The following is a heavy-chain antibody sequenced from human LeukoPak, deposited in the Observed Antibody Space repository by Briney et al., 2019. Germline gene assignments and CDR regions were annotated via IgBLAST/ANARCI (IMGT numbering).Heavy chain of an antibody. Sequence: GGSLRLSCAASGFTVSSNYMSWVRQAPGKGLEWVSVIYSGGSTYYADSVKGRFTISRDNSKNTLYLQMNSLRAENTAVYYCARESTVTTYYYYGMDVWGQGTTVTVSS. CDR1: GFTVSSNY. V-gene: IGHV3-66*01. CDR3: ARESTVTTYYYYGMDV. J-gene: IGHJ6*02. CDR2: IYSGGST. D-gene: IGHD4-17*01.